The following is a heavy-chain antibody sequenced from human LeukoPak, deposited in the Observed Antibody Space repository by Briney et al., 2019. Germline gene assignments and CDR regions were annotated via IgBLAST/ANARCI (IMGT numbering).Heavy chain of an antibody. CDR3: ARVGGDYSNWFDP. J-gene: IGHJ5*02. V-gene: IGHV1-69*05. Sequence: GASVKVSCKASGGTFSIYAISWVRQAPGQGLEWMGRISPIFGTANYAQKFQGRVTITTDESTSTAYMELSSLRSEDTAVYYCARVGGDYSNWFDPWGQGTLVTVSS. D-gene: IGHD2-21*02. CDR1: GGTFSIYA. CDR2: ISPIFGTA.